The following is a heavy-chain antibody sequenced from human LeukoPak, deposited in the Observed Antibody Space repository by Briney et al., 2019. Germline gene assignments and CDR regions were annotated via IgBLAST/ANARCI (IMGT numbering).Heavy chain of an antibody. CDR1: GFTFDDYG. D-gene: IGHD5-18*01. V-gene: IGHV3-9*01. Sequence: GRSLRLSCAASGFTFDDYGMHWVRQAPGKGLEWVSGISWNSDSIGYADSVKGRFTISRDNAKNSLYLQMNSLRAEDTALYYCAKDAEPTYTYGKIDYWGQGTLVTVSS. CDR2: ISWNSDSI. CDR3: AKDAEPTYTYGKIDY. J-gene: IGHJ4*02.